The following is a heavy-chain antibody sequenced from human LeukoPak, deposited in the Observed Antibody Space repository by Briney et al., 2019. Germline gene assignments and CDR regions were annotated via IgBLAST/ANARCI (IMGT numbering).Heavy chain of an antibody. Sequence: SVKVSCKASGGTFSSYAISWVRQAPGQGLEWMGGIIPIFGTANYAQKFQRRVTITTDESTSTAYMELSSLRSEDTAVYYCARGIVGATPLDYWGQGTLVTVSS. D-gene: IGHD1-26*01. V-gene: IGHV1-69*05. CDR1: GGTFSSYA. J-gene: IGHJ4*02. CDR2: IIPIFGTA. CDR3: ARGIVGATPLDY.